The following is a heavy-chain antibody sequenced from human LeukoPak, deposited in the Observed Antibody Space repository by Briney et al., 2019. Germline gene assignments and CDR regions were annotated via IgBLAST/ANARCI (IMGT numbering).Heavy chain of an antibody. J-gene: IGHJ2*01. D-gene: IGHD6-19*01. CDR1: GGSISSSSYY. CDR3: ARPIAVASNWYFDL. CDR2: IYYSGST. Sequence: SEILSLTCTVSGGSISSSSYYWGWIRQPPGKGLEWIGSIYYSGSTYYNPSLKSRVTISVDTSKNQFSLKLSSVTAADTAVYYCARPIAVASNWYFDLWGRGTLVTVSS. V-gene: IGHV4-39*01.